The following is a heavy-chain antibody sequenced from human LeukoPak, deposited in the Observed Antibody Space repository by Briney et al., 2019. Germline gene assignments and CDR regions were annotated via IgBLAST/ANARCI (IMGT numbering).Heavy chain of an antibody. CDR1: GLIFTKAW. CDR3: TTGPGYCSGGTCGF. V-gene: IGHV3-15*01. D-gene: IGHD2-15*01. CDR2: IKSKINGGAI. J-gene: IGHJ4*01. Sequence: GGSLRLSCTASGLIFTKAWMSWVRQAPGKGLEWVGRIKSKINGGAIDYAAPVKGRFTISRDDSENTLYLRMDSLKTEDTAVYYCTTGPGYCSGGTCGFWGQGTLVTVSS.